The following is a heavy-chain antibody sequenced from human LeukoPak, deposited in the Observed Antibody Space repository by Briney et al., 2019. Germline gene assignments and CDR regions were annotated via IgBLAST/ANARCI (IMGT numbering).Heavy chain of an antibody. CDR2: MNPNSGNT. Sequence: ASVKVSCKASGYTFTSYDINWVRQATGQGLEWMGWMNPNSGNTGYAQKFQGRVTMTRNTSISTAYMELSSLRSEDTAVYYCARGSLLEKYQLLWSLSGYYYMDVWGKGTTVTISS. J-gene: IGHJ6*03. CDR1: GYTFTSYD. D-gene: IGHD2-2*01. V-gene: IGHV1-8*01. CDR3: ARGSLLEKYQLLWSLSGYYYMDV.